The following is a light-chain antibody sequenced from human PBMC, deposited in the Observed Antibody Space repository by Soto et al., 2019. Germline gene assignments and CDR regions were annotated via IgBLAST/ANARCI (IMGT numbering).Light chain of an antibody. CDR2: GAS. Sequence: EIVLTQSPGTLSLSPGERATLSCRASQSVSSYVAWYQQIPGQAPRLLIYGASSRATGIPDRFSGSGSGTDFTLTISRLEPEDFAVYYCQQYGRSYTFGQGTKLEIK. J-gene: IGKJ2*01. CDR3: QQYGRSYT. V-gene: IGKV3-20*01. CDR1: QSVSSY.